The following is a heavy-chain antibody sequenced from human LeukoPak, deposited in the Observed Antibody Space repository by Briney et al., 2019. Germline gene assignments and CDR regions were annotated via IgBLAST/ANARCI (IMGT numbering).Heavy chain of an antibody. V-gene: IGHV4-34*01. Sequence: SETLSLTCDVSGGSCDDYYCSWIRQPPGKGLEWIGEIHPHGIFYYNSSLMSRFPISIDTSKSQFSLRLTSVAAADTAIYYCSRGRDRSKAGDHWGQGSLVTVSS. CDR2: IHPHGIF. CDR1: GGSCDDYY. J-gene: IGHJ4*02. D-gene: IGHD5-24*01. CDR3: SRGRDRSKAGDH.